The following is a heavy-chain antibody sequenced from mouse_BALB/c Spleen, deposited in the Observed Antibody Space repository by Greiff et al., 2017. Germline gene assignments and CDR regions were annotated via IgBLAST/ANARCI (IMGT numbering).Heavy chain of an antibody. V-gene: IGHV1-26*01. D-gene: IGHD2-2*01. J-gene: IGHJ4*01. CDR1: GYSFTGYY. Sequence: EVQLQQSGPELVKPGASVKISCKASGYSFTGYYMHWVKQSHVKSLEWIGRINPYNGATSYNQNFKDKASLTVDKSSSTAYMELHSLTSEDSAVYYCARDGYDDGYAMDYWGQGTSVTVSS. CDR2: INPYNGAT. CDR3: ARDGYDDGYAMDY.